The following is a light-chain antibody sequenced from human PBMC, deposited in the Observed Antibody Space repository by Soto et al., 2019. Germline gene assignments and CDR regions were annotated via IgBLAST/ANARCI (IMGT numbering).Light chain of an antibody. V-gene: IGKV1-5*03. CDR2: KAS. J-gene: IGKJ1*01. Sequence: DIQLTQSPSTLSGFLGDTITITCRATQTISSWLAWYQQKQGKDPKLLIYKASNLKSGVPSRFSGSGSGTEFTLTISSLQSDDFATYYCQHYNSYSEAFGQGTKVDIK. CDR3: QHYNSYSEA. CDR1: QTISSW.